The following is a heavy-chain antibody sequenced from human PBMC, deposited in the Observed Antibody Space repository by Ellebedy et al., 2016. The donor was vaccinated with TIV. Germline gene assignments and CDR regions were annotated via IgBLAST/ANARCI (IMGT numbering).Heavy chain of an antibody. CDR3: VRGPLGYCSGGSCSADY. Sequence: KVSCKGSGYKFTNYWISWVRQMPGKGLEWMGNIYPGDSNTAYSPSFQGQVTISADKSISSAYLQWSSLKASDTAMYYCVRGPLGYCSGGSCSADYWGQGTLVTVSS. D-gene: IGHD2-15*01. CDR1: GYKFTNYW. J-gene: IGHJ4*02. V-gene: IGHV5-51*01. CDR2: IYPGDSNT.